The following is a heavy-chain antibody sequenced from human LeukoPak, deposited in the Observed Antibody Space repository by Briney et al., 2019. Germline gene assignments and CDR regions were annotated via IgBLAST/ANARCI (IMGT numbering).Heavy chain of an antibody. CDR3: TRVGSGYPFDY. V-gene: IGHV3-73*01. Sequence: GGSLRLSCAASGSTFSGSAMHWVRQASGKGLEWVGRIRNKANNYATTYAAAVKGRFTISRDDSQNTAYLQMNSLKTEDTAVYYCTRVGSGYPFDYWGQGTLVTVSS. J-gene: IGHJ4*02. CDR2: IRNKANNYAT. D-gene: IGHD5-12*01. CDR1: GSTFSGSA.